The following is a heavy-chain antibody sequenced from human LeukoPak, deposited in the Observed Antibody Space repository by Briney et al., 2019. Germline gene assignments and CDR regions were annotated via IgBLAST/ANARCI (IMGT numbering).Heavy chain of an antibody. Sequence: PSEPLSLTFPVSGYSISSGYYWGWIRQPPGKGLEWIGSIYHSGSTYYNPSLKSRVTISVDTSKNQFSLKLSSVTAADTAVYYCARLSTGGAIFGVVIVWGQGTLVTVSS. CDR3: ARLSTGGAIFGVVIV. CDR1: GYSISSGYY. J-gene: IGHJ4*02. CDR2: IYHSGST. D-gene: IGHD3-3*01. V-gene: IGHV4-38-2*01.